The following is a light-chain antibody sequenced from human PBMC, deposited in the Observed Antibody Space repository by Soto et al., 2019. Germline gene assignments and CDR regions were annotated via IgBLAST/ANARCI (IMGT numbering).Light chain of an antibody. J-gene: IGKJ4*01. CDR3: QRTYTAPPLT. V-gene: IGKV1-27*01. Sequence: DIQLTQSPSSLPASVGDRVTITCRVSQGIISYLNWFRQNPGRVPYLLIKSASNLQSGVPFRFSGSGSGTEFTLTISSLQPEDVALYYGQRTYTAPPLTFGGGTKVEIK. CDR2: SAS. CDR1: QGIISY.